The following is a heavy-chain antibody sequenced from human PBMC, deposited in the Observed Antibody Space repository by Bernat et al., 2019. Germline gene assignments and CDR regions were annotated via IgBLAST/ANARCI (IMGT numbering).Heavy chain of an antibody. CDR2: FDPEDGEP. D-gene: IGHD3-22*01. J-gene: IGHJ4*02. Sequence: QVQLVQSGAEVKKPGASVKVSCKVSGYTLTELSMHWVRQAPGKGLEWMGGFDPEDGEPIYAQKFQGRVTMTEDTATDTAYMELSSLRSEDTAVYYCATRLGLSYYDSSGYPISGFDYWGQGTLVTVSS. CDR3: ATRLGLSYYDSSGYPISGFDY. CDR1: GYTLTELS. V-gene: IGHV1-24*01.